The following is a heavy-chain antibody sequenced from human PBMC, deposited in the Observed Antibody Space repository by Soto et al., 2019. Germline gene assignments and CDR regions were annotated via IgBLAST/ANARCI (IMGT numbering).Heavy chain of an antibody. J-gene: IGHJ6*02. CDR2: IDPSDSYT. D-gene: IGHD3-16*02. Sequence: PGESLKISCKGSGYSFTSYWISWVRQMPGKGLEWMGRIDPSDSYTNYSPSFQGHVTISADKSISTAYLQWSSLKASDTAMYYCARHENPYDYVGGSYRSPEGIYGMDVWGQGTTVTVS. V-gene: IGHV5-10-1*01. CDR3: ARHENPYDYVGGSYRSPEGIYGMDV. CDR1: GYSFTSYW.